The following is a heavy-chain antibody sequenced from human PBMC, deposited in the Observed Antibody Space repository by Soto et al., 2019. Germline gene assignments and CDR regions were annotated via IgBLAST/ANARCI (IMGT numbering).Heavy chain of an antibody. CDR2: MNPNSGNT. CDR3: ARTQLPDAFHF. CDR1: GYTFTSYD. D-gene: IGHD1-1*01. V-gene: IGHV1-8*01. J-gene: IGHJ3*01. Sequence: ASVKVSCKASGYTFTSYDINWVRQATGQGLEWMGWMNPNSGNTGYAQKFQGRVTITADKSTSTAYMELSSLRSEDTAVYYCARTQLPDAFHFRGPGPIVTVS.